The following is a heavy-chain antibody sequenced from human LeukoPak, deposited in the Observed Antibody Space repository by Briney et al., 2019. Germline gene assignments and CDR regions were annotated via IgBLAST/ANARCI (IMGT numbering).Heavy chain of an antibody. CDR2: VSSSSSTI. D-gene: IGHD3-22*01. V-gene: IGHV3-48*01. Sequence: GGSLRLSCAASGFTFSSYSMNWVRQAPGKGLEWVSYVSSSSSTIYYADSVKGRFTISRDNAKNSLYLQMNSLRAEDTAVYYCARGMYYYDSSGYPYFDYWGQGTLVTVSS. J-gene: IGHJ4*02. CDR3: ARGMYYYDSSGYPYFDY. CDR1: GFTFSSYS.